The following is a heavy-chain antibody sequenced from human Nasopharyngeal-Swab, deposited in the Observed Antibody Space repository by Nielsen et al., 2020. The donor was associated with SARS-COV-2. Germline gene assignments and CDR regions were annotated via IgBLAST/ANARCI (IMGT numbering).Heavy chain of an antibody. J-gene: IGHJ4*02. CDR3: ARDGGGCSSTSCYT. CDR1: GFTSSSYS. Sequence: GGSLRLSCAASGFTSSSYSMNWVRQAPGKGPEWVSSISSSSSYIYYADSVKGRFTISRDNAKNSLYLQMNSLRAEDTAVYYCARDGGGCSSTSCYTWGQGTLVTVSS. CDR2: ISSSSSYI. D-gene: IGHD2-2*02. V-gene: IGHV3-21*01.